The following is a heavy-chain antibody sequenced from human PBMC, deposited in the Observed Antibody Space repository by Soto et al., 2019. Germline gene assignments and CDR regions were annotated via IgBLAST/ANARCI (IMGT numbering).Heavy chain of an antibody. V-gene: IGHV4-31*03. J-gene: IGHJ4*02. CDR2: IYYSGST. CDR3: ARLRGTIFGVANHFDY. Sequence: PSETLSLTCTVSGGSISSGGYYWSWIRLHPGKGLEWIGYIYYSGSTYYNPPIQSRVTISVDTSKNPFSLKLSSVTAADTAVYYCARLRGTIFGVANHFDYWGQGTLVTVSS. CDR1: GGSISSGGYY. D-gene: IGHD3-3*01.